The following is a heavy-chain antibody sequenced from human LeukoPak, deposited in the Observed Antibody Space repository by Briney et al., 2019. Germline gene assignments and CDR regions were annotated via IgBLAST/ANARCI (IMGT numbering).Heavy chain of an antibody. Sequence: SETLSLTCAVYGGPFSGYYWSWIRQPPGKGLEWIGEINHSGSTYYNPSLKSRVTISVDTSKNQFSLKLSSVTAADTAVYYCARETSQKGAHYMDVWGKGTTITISS. J-gene: IGHJ6*03. CDR3: ARETSQKGAHYMDV. D-gene: IGHD3-16*01. CDR1: GGPFSGYY. CDR2: INHSGST. V-gene: IGHV4-34*01.